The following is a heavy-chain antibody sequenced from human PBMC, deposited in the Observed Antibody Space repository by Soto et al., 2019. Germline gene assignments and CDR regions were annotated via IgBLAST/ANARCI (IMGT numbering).Heavy chain of an antibody. CDR3: ARAFETVVTAIPPYYYYGMDV. V-gene: IGHV1-2*04. CDR1: GYTFTGYY. Sequence: ASVKVSCKASGYTFTGYYMHWVRQAPGQGLEWMGWINPNSGGTNYAQKFQGWVTMTRDTSISTAYMELSRLRSDDTAVYYCARAFETVVTAIPPYYYYGMDVWGQGTTVTVSS. D-gene: IGHD2-21*02. CDR2: INPNSGGT. J-gene: IGHJ6*02.